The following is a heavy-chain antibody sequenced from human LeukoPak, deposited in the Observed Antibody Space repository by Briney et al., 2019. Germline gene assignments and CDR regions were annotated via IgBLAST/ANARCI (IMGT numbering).Heavy chain of an antibody. CDR2: IFYSGST. J-gene: IGHJ4*02. CDR1: GGSISSYY. Sequence: SETLSLTCTVSGGSISSYYWNWIRQPPGKGLEWIGYIFYSGSTSYIPSLKSRVTISLDTSKNQFSLKLTSVTAADTAMYYCARKGYFDSWGQGTLVTVSS. V-gene: IGHV4-59*08. CDR3: ARKGYFDS.